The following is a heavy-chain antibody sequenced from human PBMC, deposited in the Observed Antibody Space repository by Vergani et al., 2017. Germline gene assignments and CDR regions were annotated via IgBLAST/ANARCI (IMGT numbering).Heavy chain of an antibody. CDR3: ARGYSSGWYERGGWFDP. CDR2: INTTTGNP. D-gene: IGHD6-19*01. Sequence: QVQLVQSGSELKKPGASVKISCKASGYTFTRYAINWVRQAPGQGLEWMGWINTTTGNPTYAQGFTGRFVFSLDTSVTAAYLQINSLKAEDSALYYCARGYSSGWYERGGWFDPWGQGTLVTVSS. J-gene: IGHJ5*02. CDR1: GYTFTRYA. V-gene: IGHV7-4-1*02.